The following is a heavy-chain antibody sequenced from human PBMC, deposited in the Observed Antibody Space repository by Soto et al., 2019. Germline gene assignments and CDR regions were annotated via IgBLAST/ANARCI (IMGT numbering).Heavy chain of an antibody. V-gene: IGHV2-26*03. CDR1: RFPLPPGSMG. D-gene: IGHD4-17*01. Sequence: ESGPTLAHPPEPLTLTCNIPRFPLPPGSMGVSWIRQAPGKALEWLANFFSDVERSYSPSLQRRPAFSSESSCTQVILSMTDMGPVDAGTYFCARGNADSSSYYYGMDAWGQGTTVTVSS. CDR2: FFSDVER. J-gene: IGHJ6*02. CDR3: ARGNADSSSYYYGMDA.